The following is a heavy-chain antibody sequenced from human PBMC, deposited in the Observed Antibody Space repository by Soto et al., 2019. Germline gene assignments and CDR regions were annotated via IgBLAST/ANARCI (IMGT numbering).Heavy chain of an antibody. D-gene: IGHD5-12*01. CDR3: AAGGGLPRYY. J-gene: IGHJ4*02. V-gene: IGHV4-30-2*01. CDR2: IYHSGST. Sequence: QLQLQASGSGLVKPSQTLSLTCAVSGGSISSGGYSWSRIRQPPGKGLEWIGYIYHSGSTYYNPSLKSRVTISVDRSKNQFSLKLSSVTAADTAVYYCAAGGGLPRYYWGQGTLVTVSS. CDR1: GGSISSGGYS.